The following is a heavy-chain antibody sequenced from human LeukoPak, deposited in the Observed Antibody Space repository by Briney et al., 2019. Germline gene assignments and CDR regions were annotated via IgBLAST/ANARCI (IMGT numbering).Heavy chain of an antibody. J-gene: IGHJ4*02. CDR2: INHSGST. V-gene: IGHV4-34*01. CDR1: GGSISSYY. CDR3: ARGPAVAGTVDY. D-gene: IGHD6-19*01. Sequence: SETLSLTCTVSGGSISSYYWSWIRQPPGKGLEWIGEINHSGSTNYNPSLKSRVTISVDTSKNQFSLKLSSVTAADTAVYYCARGPAVAGTVDYWGQGTLVTVSS.